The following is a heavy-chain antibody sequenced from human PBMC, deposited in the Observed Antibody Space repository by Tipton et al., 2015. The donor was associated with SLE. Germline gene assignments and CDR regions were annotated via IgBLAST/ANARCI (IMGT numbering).Heavy chain of an antibody. V-gene: IGHV1-69*01. J-gene: IGHJ4*02. D-gene: IGHD1-26*01. CDR1: GGTFSSYA. Sequence: QLVQSGPEVKKPGSSVKVSCKASGGTFSSYAISWVRQAPGQGLEWLGGIIPSIGIGDYAQKFQGRVTITADESTSTAYMELTSRRSEDTARYYCARAVEVSGGWELHDYWGQGPLVTVSS. CDR2: IIPSIGIG. CDR3: ARAVEVSGGWELHDY.